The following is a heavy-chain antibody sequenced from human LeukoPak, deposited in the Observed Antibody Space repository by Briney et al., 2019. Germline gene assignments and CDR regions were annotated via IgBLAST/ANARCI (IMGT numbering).Heavy chain of an antibody. CDR2: ISYDGSNK. J-gene: IGHJ4*02. CDR3: GRDRGWLRSVDY. Sequence: GGSLRLSCAASGFTFSSYGMHWVRQAPGKGLEWVTIISYDGSNKHYADSVKGRFTISRGNSKNTLYLQMNSLRPEDTAVYYCGRDRGWLRSVDYWGQGTLVTVSS. CDR1: GFTFSSYG. D-gene: IGHD5-12*01. V-gene: IGHV3-30*03.